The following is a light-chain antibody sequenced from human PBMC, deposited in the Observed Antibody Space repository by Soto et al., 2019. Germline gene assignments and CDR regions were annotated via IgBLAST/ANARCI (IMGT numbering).Light chain of an antibody. CDR3: QQYDNLPPL. Sequence: DIQMTQSPSSLSASVGDRVTITCRASQSISSYLNWYQQKPGKAPKLLIYDASNLETGVPSRFSGSGSGTDFTFTISSLQPEDIATYYCQQYDNLPPLFGPGTKVDL. CDR2: DAS. V-gene: IGKV1-33*01. J-gene: IGKJ3*01. CDR1: QSISSY.